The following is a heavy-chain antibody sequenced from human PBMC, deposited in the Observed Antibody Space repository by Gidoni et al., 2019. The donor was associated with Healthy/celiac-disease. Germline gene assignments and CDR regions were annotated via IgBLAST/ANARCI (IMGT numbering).Heavy chain of an antibody. J-gene: IGHJ6*03. V-gene: IGHV1-69-2*01. Sequence: EVQLVQSGAEVKKPGATVKISCTVSGYTFTDYSMHWVQQAPGKGLEWMGLFDPEDGETIYAEKFQGRVTITADTSTDTAYMELSSLRSEDTAVYYCATDRGYTKNYYYYYYMDVWGKGTTVTVSS. CDR2: FDPEDGET. CDR1: GYTFTDYS. CDR3: ATDRGYTKNYYYYYYMDV. D-gene: IGHD2-2*02.